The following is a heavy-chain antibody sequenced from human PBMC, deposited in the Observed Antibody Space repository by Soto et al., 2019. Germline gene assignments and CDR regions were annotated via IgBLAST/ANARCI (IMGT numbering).Heavy chain of an antibody. V-gene: IGHV4-30-4*01. CDR2: IYYSGST. CDR3: ARARGARYFDY. J-gene: IGHJ4*02. D-gene: IGHD2-15*01. CDR1: GGSISSGDYY. Sequence: PSETLSLTCAVYGGSISSGDYYWSWIRQPPGKGLEWIGYIYYSGSTYYNPSLKSRVTISVDTSKNQFSLKLSSVTAADTAVYYCARARGARYFDYWGQGTLVTVSS.